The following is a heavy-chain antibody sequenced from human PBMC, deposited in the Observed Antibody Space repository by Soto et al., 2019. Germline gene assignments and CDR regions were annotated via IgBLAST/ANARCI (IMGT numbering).Heavy chain of an antibody. CDR1: GGSISSGYY. D-gene: IGHD3-16*01. CDR2: IYYSGST. J-gene: IGHJ4*02. V-gene: IGHV4-31*03. Sequence: QVQMQESGPGLVKPSQTLSLTCTVSGGSISSGYYWTWIRQHPGKGLEWIAYIYYSGSTYYNPSLKSRLTISIDTSKNQFSLKLNSVTAADTAVYYCARDIGGYGALDSWGQGSLVTVSS. CDR3: ARDIGGYGALDS.